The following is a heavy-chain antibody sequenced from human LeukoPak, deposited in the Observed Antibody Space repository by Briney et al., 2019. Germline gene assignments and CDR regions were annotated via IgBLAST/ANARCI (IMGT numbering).Heavy chain of an antibody. J-gene: IGHJ4*02. D-gene: IGHD5-12*01. CDR2: IYHSGST. Sequence: SETLSLTCTVSGGSISSGGYSWSWIRQPPGKGLEWIGYIYHSGSTYYNPSLKSRVTISVDRSKNQFSLKLSSVTAADTAVYYCARVVATIGYYFDYWGQGTLVTVSS. CDR1: GGSISSGGYS. CDR3: ARVVATIGYYFDY. V-gene: IGHV4-30-2*01.